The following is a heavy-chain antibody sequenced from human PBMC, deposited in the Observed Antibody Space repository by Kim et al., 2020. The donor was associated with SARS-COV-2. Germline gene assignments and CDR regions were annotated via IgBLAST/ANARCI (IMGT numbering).Heavy chain of an antibody. CDR2: IYYSGST. V-gene: IGHV4-31*03. CDR1: GGSISSGGYY. CDR3: ARWGPWGVSVNWFDP. J-gene: IGHJ5*02. Sequence: SETLSLTCTVSGGSISSGGYYWSWIRQHPGKGLEWIGYIYYSGSTYYNPSLKSRVTISVDTSKNQFSLKLSSVTAADTAVYYCARWGPWGVSVNWFDPWGQGTLVTVSS. D-gene: IGHD3-16*01.